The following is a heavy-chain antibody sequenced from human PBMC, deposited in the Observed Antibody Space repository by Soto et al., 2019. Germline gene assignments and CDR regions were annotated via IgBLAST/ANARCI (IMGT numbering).Heavy chain of an antibody. V-gene: IGHV1-18*01. CDR2: ISAYNGNA. D-gene: IGHD5-12*01. CDR1: GDTFTIYG. J-gene: IGHJ4*02. CDR3: ARGVGIVATIRSIDY. Sequence: GASVEVSCKASGDTFTIYGIIWVRHATGQGLEWMGWISAYNGNANYAQKLQGRVTMTTDTSTSTAYMELRSLRSDDTAVYYCARGVGIVATIRSIDYWGQGTLVTVSS.